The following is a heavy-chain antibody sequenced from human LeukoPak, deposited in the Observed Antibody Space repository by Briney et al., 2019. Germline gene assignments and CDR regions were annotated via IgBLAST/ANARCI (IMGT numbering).Heavy chain of an antibody. V-gene: IGHV4-4*07. Sequence: PSETLSLTCTVSGGSISSYYRSWIRQPAGEGLEWIGRIYTSGSTKYSPSLKSRVTMSVDTSKNQFSLKLSSVTAADTAVYYCARVADYYDSSGYSPGAFDIWGQGTMVTVSS. D-gene: IGHD3-22*01. CDR2: IYTSGST. CDR3: ARVADYYDSSGYSPGAFDI. CDR1: GGSISSYY. J-gene: IGHJ3*02.